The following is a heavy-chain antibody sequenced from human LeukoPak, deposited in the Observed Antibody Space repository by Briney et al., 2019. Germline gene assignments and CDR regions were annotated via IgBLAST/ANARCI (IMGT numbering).Heavy chain of an antibody. CDR3: AREFSPEDAFDL. CDR1: GFTLTNNW. Sequence: GGSLRLSCTASGFTLTNNWMHWVRQVPGKGLEWVSRVNTYGTNTNYADSVRGRFTISRDNAKNTLYLQMDSLRAEDSAIYYCAREFSPEDAFDLWGQGTRVTVSS. V-gene: IGHV3-74*01. D-gene: IGHD1-14*01. J-gene: IGHJ3*01. CDR2: VNTYGTNT.